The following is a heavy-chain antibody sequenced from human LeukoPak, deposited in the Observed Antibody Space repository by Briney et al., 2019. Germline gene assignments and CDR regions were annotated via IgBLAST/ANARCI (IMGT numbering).Heavy chain of an antibody. Sequence: SETLSLTCAVSGYSISSGYYWGWIRQPPGKGLEWIGSIYHSGSTYYNPSLKSRVTISVDTSKNQFSLKLSSVTAADTAVYYCARVFPTGHYYYMDVRGKGTTVTVSS. V-gene: IGHV4-38-2*01. CDR1: GYSISSGYY. CDR2: IYHSGST. J-gene: IGHJ6*03. CDR3: ARVFPTGHYYYMDV. D-gene: IGHD1-1*01.